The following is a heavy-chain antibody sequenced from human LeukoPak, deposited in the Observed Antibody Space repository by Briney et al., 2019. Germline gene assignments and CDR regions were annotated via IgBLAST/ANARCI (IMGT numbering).Heavy chain of an antibody. J-gene: IGHJ4*02. D-gene: IGHD3-16*01. CDR1: GFTFSSYA. CDR2: ISDSGGNT. CDR3: TRGIGGRSAY. V-gene: IGHV3-23*01. Sequence: PGGSLRLSCAASGFTFSSYAMSWVRQAPGQGLEWVSAISDSGGNTYYADFAKGRFTITRDNARNTLYLQMNSLSADDTAVYYCTRGIGGRSAYWGQGALVTVSS.